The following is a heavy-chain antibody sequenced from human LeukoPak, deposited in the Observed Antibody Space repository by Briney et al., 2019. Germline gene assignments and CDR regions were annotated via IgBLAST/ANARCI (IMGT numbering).Heavy chain of an antibody. CDR2: ISRSGGST. D-gene: IGHD6-13*01. CDR3: ARDSSSWSFDY. V-gene: IGHV3-23*01. J-gene: IGHJ4*02. Sequence: GGSLRPSCAASGFTFRSYAMSWVRQAPGKGLEWVSAISRSGGSTYYADSVKGRFTISRDNSKNTLYLQMNSLRAEDTAVYYCARDSSSWSFDYWGQGTLVTVSS. CDR1: GFTFRSYA.